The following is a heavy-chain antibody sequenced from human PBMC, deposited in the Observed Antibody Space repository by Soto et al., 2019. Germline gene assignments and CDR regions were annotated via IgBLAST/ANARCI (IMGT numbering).Heavy chain of an antibody. Sequence: ASVKVSCKASGGTFSSYAISWVRQAPGQGLEWMGGIIPIFGTANYAQKFQGRVTITADESTSTAYMELSSLRSEDTAVYYCAREKQLAYYYYGMDVWGQGTTVTVSS. CDR2: IIPIFGTA. V-gene: IGHV1-69*13. CDR3: AREKQLAYYYYGMDV. CDR1: GGTFSSYA. J-gene: IGHJ6*02. D-gene: IGHD6-13*01.